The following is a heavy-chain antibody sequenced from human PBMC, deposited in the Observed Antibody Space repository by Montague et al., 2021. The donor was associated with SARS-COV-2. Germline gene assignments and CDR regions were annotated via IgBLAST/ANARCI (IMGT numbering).Heavy chain of an antibody. V-gene: IGHV3-7*01. Sequence: SLRLSCAASGFTFSSYWMSWVRQAPGKGLEWVANIKQDGSEKYYVDSVKGRFTIFRDNAKNSLSLQMNSLRAEDTAVYYCARLVVVAATPYWGQGTLVSVSS. J-gene: IGHJ4*02. CDR3: ARLVVVAATPY. CDR2: IKQDGSEK. D-gene: IGHD2-15*01. CDR1: GFTFSSYW.